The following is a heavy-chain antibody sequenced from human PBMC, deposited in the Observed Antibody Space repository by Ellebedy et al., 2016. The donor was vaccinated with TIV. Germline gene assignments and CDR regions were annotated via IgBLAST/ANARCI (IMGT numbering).Heavy chain of an antibody. J-gene: IGHJ2*01. Sequence: SETLSLXXTVSGYSISSGYYWGWIRQPPGKGLEWIGSIYHSGNTYYNPSLKSRVTISVDTSKNQFSLKVSSVTAADSAVYFCARLRQSRDRSHWYFDLWGRGTLVTVSS. V-gene: IGHV4-38-2*02. CDR2: IYHSGNT. CDR3: ARLRQSRDRSHWYFDL. CDR1: GYSISSGYY. D-gene: IGHD1-14*01.